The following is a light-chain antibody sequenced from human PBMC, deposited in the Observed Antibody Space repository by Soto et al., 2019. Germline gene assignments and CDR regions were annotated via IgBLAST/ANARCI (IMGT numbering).Light chain of an antibody. Sequence: EIVLTQSPATLSLSPGERATLSCRASQSVSSYLAWYQQKPGQAPRLLIYDASNRATGIPARFSGSGSGTDFTLTISSLGPEDFAVYYCQQRSNRPPITFGQGTRLEIK. CDR1: QSVSSY. J-gene: IGKJ5*01. CDR3: QQRSNRPPIT. CDR2: DAS. V-gene: IGKV3-11*01.